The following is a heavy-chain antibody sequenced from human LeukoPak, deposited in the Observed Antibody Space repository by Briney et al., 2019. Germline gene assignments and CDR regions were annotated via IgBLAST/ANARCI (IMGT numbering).Heavy chain of an antibody. V-gene: IGHV4-59*01. D-gene: IGHD3-22*01. CDR3: ARVELSSGYYGLDY. CDR2: IYYSGST. J-gene: IGHJ4*02. Sequence: PSETLSLTRTVSGGSISSYYWSWIRQPPGKGLEWIGYIYYSGSTNYNPSLKSRAAISVDTSKKQFSLKLSSVTAADTAVYYCARVELSSGYYGLDYWGQGTLVTVSS. CDR1: GGSISSYY.